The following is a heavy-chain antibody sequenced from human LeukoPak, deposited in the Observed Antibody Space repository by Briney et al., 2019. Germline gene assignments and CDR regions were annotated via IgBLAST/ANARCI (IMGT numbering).Heavy chain of an antibody. CDR2: IYHSGST. J-gene: IGHJ3*02. Sequence: SETLSLTCAVSGGSISSGGYSWSWIRQPPGKGLEWIGYIYHSGSTYYNPSLKSRVTISVDRSKNQFSLKLSSVTAADTAVYYCARNSIAAAEDAFDIWGQGTMVTVSS. CDR3: ARNSIAAAEDAFDI. CDR1: GGSISSGGYS. V-gene: IGHV4-30-2*01. D-gene: IGHD6-13*01.